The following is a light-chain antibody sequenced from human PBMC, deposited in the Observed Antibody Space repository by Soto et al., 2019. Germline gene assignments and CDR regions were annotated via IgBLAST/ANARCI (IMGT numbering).Light chain of an antibody. Sequence: QSALTQPASVSGSPGQSITISCTGTSSDVGSYNYVSWYQQHPGKAPKLMIYEVSNRPSGVSNRFSGSKSGNTASLTISGLQAEDEANFYCCSYPSSSTVFGGGTKVTVL. CDR1: SSDVGSYNY. V-gene: IGLV2-14*01. CDR3: CSYPSSSTV. J-gene: IGLJ3*02. CDR2: EVS.